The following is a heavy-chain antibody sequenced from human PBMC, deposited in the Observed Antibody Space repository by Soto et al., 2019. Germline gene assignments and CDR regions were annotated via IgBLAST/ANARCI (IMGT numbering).Heavy chain of an antibody. J-gene: IGHJ6*02. CDR1: GASISNYY. Sequence: QVHLQQSGPGLVKPSETLSLSCTISGASISNYYWSWIRQVPGKGMEWIGYVNDCCGAAYNPSLQRRVDVLLDPSKSLLSLKLTCVTATDTAVYYCVRQGFGALHALVYVLRQGTTVTVSS. V-gene: IGHV4-59*08. D-gene: IGHD3-10*01. CDR3: VRQGFGALHALVYV. CDR2: VNDCCGA.